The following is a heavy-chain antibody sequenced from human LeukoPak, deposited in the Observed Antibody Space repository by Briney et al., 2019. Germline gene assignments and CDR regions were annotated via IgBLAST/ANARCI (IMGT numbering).Heavy chain of an antibody. CDR1: GFTFSSYA. V-gene: IGHV3-23*01. D-gene: IGHD1-26*01. CDR3: AQTFTLKWELPV. J-gene: IGHJ4*02. Sequence: GGSLRLSCAASGFTFSSYAMSWVRQAPGKGLEWVSAISGSGGSTYYADSVRGRFTISRDNSKNTLYLQMNSLRAEDTAVYYCAQTFTLKWELPVWGQGTLVTVSS. CDR2: ISGSGGST.